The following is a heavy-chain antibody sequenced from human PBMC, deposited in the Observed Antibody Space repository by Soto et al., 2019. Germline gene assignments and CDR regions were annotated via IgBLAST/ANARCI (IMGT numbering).Heavy chain of an antibody. Sequence: GASVEVSCKASGGTFSSYAISWVRQAPGQGLEWMGGIIPIFGTANYAQKFQGRVTITADESTSTANMELSSLRSEDTAVYYCARGSYEYSSGWYPRYYFDYWGQGTLVTAPQ. V-gene: IGHV1-69*13. CDR2: IIPIFGTA. CDR1: GGTFSSYA. D-gene: IGHD6-19*01. CDR3: ARGSYEYSSGWYPRYYFDY. J-gene: IGHJ4*02.